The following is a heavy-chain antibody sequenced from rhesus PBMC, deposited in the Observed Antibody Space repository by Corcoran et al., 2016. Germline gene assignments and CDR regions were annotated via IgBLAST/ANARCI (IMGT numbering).Heavy chain of an antibody. CDR3: ARANVLQFLEWLSNNRFDV. V-gene: IGHV4-73*01. CDR1: GGSITGYY. Sequence: QVKLQQWGEGLVKPSETLSLTCAVYGGSITGYYWSWIRQPPGKGLEWIGNIDGNSASTTTNPSHKNRVTISKDTSKNQFSLKLSSVAAADTAVYYCARANVLQFLEWLSNNRFDVWGPGVLVTVSS. D-gene: IGHD3-3*01. J-gene: IGHJ5-1*01. CDR2: IDGNSAST.